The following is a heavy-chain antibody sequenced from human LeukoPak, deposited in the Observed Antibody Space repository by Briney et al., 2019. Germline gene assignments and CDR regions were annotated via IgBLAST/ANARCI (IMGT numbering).Heavy chain of an antibody. V-gene: IGHV3-48*02. Sequence: PGGSLRLSCAASGFTFSTYSMNWVRQAPGKGLEWLSYITSSSSNTYYADSVKGRFTISRDNAKNSLYLQLNSLRDEDTAVYCCARDLQIPAHGYSVDYWGQGTLVTVSA. CDR3: ARDLQIPAHGYSVDY. D-gene: IGHD2-2*01. CDR2: ITSSSSNT. CDR1: GFTFSTYS. J-gene: IGHJ4*02.